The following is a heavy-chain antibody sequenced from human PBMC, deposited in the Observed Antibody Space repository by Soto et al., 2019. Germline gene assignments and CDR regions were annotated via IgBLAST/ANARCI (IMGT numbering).Heavy chain of an antibody. Sequence: QVQLQESGLGLVKPSQNLSLTCTVSGGSFSSGAYYWSWVRRHPGMGLEWIGYISYRGTPYYNPSLKSRLTISVDASKNQFSLRLSSVTAADTAVYYCARVSATGTRWFDPWGQGTLVTVSS. CDR1: GGSFSSGAYY. J-gene: IGHJ5*02. CDR2: ISYRGTP. CDR3: ARVSATGTRWFDP. D-gene: IGHD6-13*01. V-gene: IGHV4-31*03.